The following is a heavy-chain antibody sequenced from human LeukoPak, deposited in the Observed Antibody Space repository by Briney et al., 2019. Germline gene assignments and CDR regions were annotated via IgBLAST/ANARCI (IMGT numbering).Heavy chain of an antibody. Sequence: SETLSLTCAVSGYSISSGYYWGWIRQPPGKGREWIGSIYHSGSTYYNPSLKSRVTISVDTSKNQFSLKLSSVTAADTAVYYCARQGDYNGYFDYWGQGTLVTVSS. CDR1: GYSISSGYY. D-gene: IGHD4-17*01. CDR2: IYHSGST. J-gene: IGHJ4*02. CDR3: ARQGDYNGYFDY. V-gene: IGHV4-38-2*01.